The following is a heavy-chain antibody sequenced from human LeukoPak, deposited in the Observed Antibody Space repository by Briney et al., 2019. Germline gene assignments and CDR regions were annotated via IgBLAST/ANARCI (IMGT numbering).Heavy chain of an antibody. D-gene: IGHD6-13*01. CDR2: INPNSGGT. J-gene: IGHJ4*02. V-gene: IGHV1-2*06. CDR3: ARATRIEQLVDY. CDR1: GYTFTGYY. Sequence: GASVKVSCKASGYTFTGYYMHWVRQAPGQGLEWMGRINPNSGGTNYAQEFQGRVTMTRDTSISTAYMELSRLRSDDTAVYYCARATRIEQLVDYWGQGTLVTVSS.